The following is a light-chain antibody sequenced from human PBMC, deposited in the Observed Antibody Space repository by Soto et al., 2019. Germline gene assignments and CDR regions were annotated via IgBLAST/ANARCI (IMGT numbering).Light chain of an antibody. CDR1: QSVTNT. V-gene: IGKV3-15*01. Sequence: EIVMTQSPATLSVSPGERATLSCRASQSVTNTLAWYQQKPGQAPRLLIYGASTRATGIPARFSGGGSGAEYTLTISSLQSEDFAVYYCQQYDKWPRTFGQGTKVDIK. CDR3: QQYDKWPRT. CDR2: GAS. J-gene: IGKJ1*01.